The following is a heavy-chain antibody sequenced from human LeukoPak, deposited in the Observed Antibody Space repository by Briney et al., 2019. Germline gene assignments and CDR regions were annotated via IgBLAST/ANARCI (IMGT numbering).Heavy chain of an antibody. CDR1: GFTFDDYA. V-gene: IGHV3-9*01. D-gene: IGHD1-1*01. J-gene: IGHJ6*02. Sequence: GGSLRLSCAASGFTFDDYAMHWVRQPPGKGLEWVSGISWNSLNTGYADSVKGRFTISRDGAKNSLYLQMNSLRPEDTACYYCARDRGTYNYGMDVWGQGTTVTVSS. CDR2: ISWNSLNT. CDR3: ARDRGTYNYGMDV.